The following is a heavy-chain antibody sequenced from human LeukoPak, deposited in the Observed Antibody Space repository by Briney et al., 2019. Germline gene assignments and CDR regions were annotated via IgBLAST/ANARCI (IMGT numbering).Heavy chain of an antibody. V-gene: IGHV3-23*01. Sequence: GGSLRLSCAASGFTFSSYAMSWVRQAPGKGLEWVSAISGSGGSTYYADSVKGRFTISRDNSKNTLYPQMNSLRAEDTAVYYCANVNKQWLGGVFDYWGQGTLVTVSS. D-gene: IGHD6-19*01. CDR2: ISGSGGST. CDR3: ANVNKQWLGGVFDY. CDR1: GFTFSSYA. J-gene: IGHJ4*02.